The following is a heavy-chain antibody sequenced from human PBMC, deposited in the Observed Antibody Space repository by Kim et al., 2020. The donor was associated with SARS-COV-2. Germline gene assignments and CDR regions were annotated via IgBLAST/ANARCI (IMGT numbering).Heavy chain of an antibody. Sequence: SETLSLTCAVYGGSFSGYYWSWIRQPPGKGLEWIGEINHSGSTNYNPSLKSRVTISVDTSKNQFSLKLSSVTAADTAVYYCARHSGRFRVGATRAEYFQHWGQGTLVTVSS. CDR2: INHSGST. V-gene: IGHV4-34*01. D-gene: IGHD1-26*01. CDR1: GGSFSGYY. CDR3: ARHSGRFRVGATRAEYFQH. J-gene: IGHJ1*01.